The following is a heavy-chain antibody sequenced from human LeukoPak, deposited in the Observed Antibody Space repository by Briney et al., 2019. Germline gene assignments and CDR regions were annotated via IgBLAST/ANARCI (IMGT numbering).Heavy chain of an antibody. D-gene: IGHD5-24*01. J-gene: IGHJ4*02. V-gene: IGHV3-33*01. CDR2: IWYDGSNK. CDR3: AGRWLHNFDY. CDR1: GFTFSSYG. Sequence: GRSLRLSCAASGFTFSSYGMHWVRQAPGKGLEWVAVIWYDGSNKYYADSVKGRFTISRDNSKNTLYLQMNSLRAEDTAVYYCAGRWLHNFDYWGQGTLVTVSS.